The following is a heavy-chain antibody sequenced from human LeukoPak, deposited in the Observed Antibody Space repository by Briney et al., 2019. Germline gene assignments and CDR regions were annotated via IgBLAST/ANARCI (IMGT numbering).Heavy chain of an antibody. Sequence: ASVKVSCKASGYTFTSYGISWVRQAPGQGLEWMGWISAYNGSTNYAQKLQGRVTMTTDTSTSTAYMELRSLRSDDTAVYYCARDLFWEYYYGSGSYSGYYFDYWGQGTLVTVSS. D-gene: IGHD3-10*01. CDR2: ISAYNGST. CDR1: GYTFTSYG. CDR3: ARDLFWEYYYGSGSYSGYYFDY. J-gene: IGHJ4*02. V-gene: IGHV1-18*01.